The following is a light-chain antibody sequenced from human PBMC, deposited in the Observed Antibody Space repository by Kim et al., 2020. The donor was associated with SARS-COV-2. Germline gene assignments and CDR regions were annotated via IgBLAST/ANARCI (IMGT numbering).Light chain of an antibody. V-gene: IGLV2-23*02. CDR2: EVS. CDR1: SSDVVSYNL. Sequence: QAITISCTGTSSDVVSYNLVSWYQQHPGKAPKLMIYEVSKRPSGVSNRFSGSKSGNTASLTISGLQAEDEADYYGCSYAGSSTYVVFGGGTKLTVL. J-gene: IGLJ2*01. CDR3: CSYAGSSTYVV.